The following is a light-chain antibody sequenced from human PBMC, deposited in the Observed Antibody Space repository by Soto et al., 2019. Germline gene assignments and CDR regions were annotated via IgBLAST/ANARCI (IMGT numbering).Light chain of an antibody. V-gene: IGKV3D-11*01. CDR1: QGVSSY. CDR2: DAS. Sequence: DIVLTQSPATLSLSPGERATLSCRASQGVSSYLAWYQQKPGQAPRLLIYDASNRATGIPARFSGSGPGTDFTLSISSLEAEDFAVYYCQQRRSFGGGTQLEIQ. J-gene: IGKJ4*01. CDR3: QQRRS.